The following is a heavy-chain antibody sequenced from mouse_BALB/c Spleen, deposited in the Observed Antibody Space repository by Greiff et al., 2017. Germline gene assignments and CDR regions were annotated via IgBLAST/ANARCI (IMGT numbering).Heavy chain of an antibody. CDR2: ISSGGSYT. J-gene: IGHJ2*01. Sequence: EVKLVESGGGLVKPGGSLKLSCAASGFTFSSYAMSWVRQSPEKRLEWVAEISSGGSYTYYPDTVPGRFTISRDNAKNTLYLEMSSLRSEDTAMYYCARGGGTRFDYWGQGTTLTVSS. CDR3: ARGGGTRFDY. CDR1: GFTFSSYA. D-gene: IGHD3-3*01. V-gene: IGHV5-9-4*01.